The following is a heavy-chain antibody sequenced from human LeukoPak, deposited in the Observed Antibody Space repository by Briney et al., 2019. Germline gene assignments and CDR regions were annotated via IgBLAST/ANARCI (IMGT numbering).Heavy chain of an antibody. CDR2: INPNSGNT. Sequence: ASVKVSCKASGYTFTGYYMHWVRQAPGQGLEWMGWINPNSGNTGYAQKFQGRVTMTRNTSISTAYMELSSLRSEDTAVYYCARGGYCSGGSCYSRRAPDYWGQGTLVTVSS. CDR3: ARGGYCSGGSCYSRRAPDY. V-gene: IGHV1-8*02. CDR1: GYTFTGYY. J-gene: IGHJ4*02. D-gene: IGHD2-15*01.